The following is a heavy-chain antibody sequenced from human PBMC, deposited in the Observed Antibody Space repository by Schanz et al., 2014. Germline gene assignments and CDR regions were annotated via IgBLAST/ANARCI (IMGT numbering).Heavy chain of an antibody. J-gene: IGHJ3*02. D-gene: IGHD2-2*01. CDR2: IYYSGSS. Sequence: QVQLQESGPGLVKPSETLSLTCTVSGGSISSSSYFWGWIRQPPGKGLEWIGSIYYSGSSYYNPSLEIRVTIPVATSKTQFSLKLSSVTAADTAVYYCARDVGGCSSSTSCYAFEIWGQGTMXTVSS. V-gene: IGHV4-39*07. CDR1: GGSISSSSYF. CDR3: ARDVGGCSSSTSCYAFEI.